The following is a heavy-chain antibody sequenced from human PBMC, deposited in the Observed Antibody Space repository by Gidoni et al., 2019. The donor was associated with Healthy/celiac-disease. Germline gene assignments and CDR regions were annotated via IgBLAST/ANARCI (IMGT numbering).Heavy chain of an antibody. CDR3: ARDPGVVPHDY. V-gene: IGHV3-11*06. Sequence: GRFTISRDNAKNSLYLQMNSLRAEDTAVYYCARDPGVVPHDYWGQGTLVTVSS. D-gene: IGHD2-2*01. J-gene: IGHJ4*02.